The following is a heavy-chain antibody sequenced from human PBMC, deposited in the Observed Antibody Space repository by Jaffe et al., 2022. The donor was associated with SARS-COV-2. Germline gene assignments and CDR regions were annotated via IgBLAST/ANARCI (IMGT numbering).Heavy chain of an antibody. D-gene: IGHD2-2*01. CDR1: GFTFSGSA. CDR2: IRSKANSYAT. Sequence: EVQLVESGGGLVQPGGSLKLSCAASGFTFSGSAMHWVRQASGKGLEWVGRIRSKANSYATAYAASVKGRFTISRDDSKNTAYLQMNSLKTEDTAVYYCTSYGSSPPIWGQGTLVTVSS. J-gene: IGHJ4*02. V-gene: IGHV3-73*01. CDR3: TSYGSSPPI.